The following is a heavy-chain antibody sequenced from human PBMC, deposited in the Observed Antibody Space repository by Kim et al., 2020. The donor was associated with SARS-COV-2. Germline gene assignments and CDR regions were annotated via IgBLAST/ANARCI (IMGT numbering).Heavy chain of an antibody. J-gene: IGHJ6*02. CDR3: ARDYSSSWYPVYYYGMDV. CDR2: IYYSGST. Sequence: SETLSLTCTVSGGSISSGGYYWSWIRQHPGKGLEWIGYIYYSGSTYYNPSLKSRVTISVDTSKNQFSLKLSSVTAADTAVYYCARDYSSSWYPVYYYGMDVRGQGTTVTVSS. CDR1: GGSISSGGYY. V-gene: IGHV4-31*03. D-gene: IGHD6-13*01.